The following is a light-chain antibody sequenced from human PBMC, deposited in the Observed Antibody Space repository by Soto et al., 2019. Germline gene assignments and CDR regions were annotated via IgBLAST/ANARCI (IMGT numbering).Light chain of an antibody. CDR2: EVS. V-gene: IGLV2-8*01. Sequence: QSALTQPPSASESPGQSVTISCTGTSSDVGGYNYVSWYQQHPGKAPKLMIYEVSKRPSGVPDRFSGSKSGNTASLTVSGLQAEDEADYYCSSYAGSNNVYVFGTGTKVTVL. CDR1: SSDVGGYNY. CDR3: SSYAGSNNVYV. J-gene: IGLJ1*01.